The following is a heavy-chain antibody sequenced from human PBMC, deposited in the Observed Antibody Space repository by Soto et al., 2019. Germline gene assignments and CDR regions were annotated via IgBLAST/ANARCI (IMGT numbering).Heavy chain of an antibody. Sequence: QVQLQQSGPGLVKPSQTLSLMCDISGDSVSSVTATWSWIRQSPSRGLEWLGRTYYRSKWYNDYAMSLKGRLVIPPDTSKNQVALQLNSVSPEDTATYFCAIDGSGFPWYFDVWGRGTLVTVSS. CDR3: AIDGSGFPWYFDV. CDR1: GDSVSSVTAT. CDR2: TYYRSKWYN. D-gene: IGHD6-19*01. J-gene: IGHJ2*01. V-gene: IGHV6-1*01.